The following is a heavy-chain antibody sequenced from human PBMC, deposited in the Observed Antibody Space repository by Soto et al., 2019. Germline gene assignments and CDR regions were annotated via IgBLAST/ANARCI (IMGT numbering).Heavy chain of an antibody. CDR2: ISGSGGST. J-gene: IGHJ3*02. V-gene: IGHV3-23*01. D-gene: IGHD1-26*01. Sequence: SLRLSCAASGFTFSRYARSWVRQAPGKGLEWVSAISGSGGSTYYADSVKGRFTISRDNSKNTLYLQMNSLRAEYTAVYYCAKVRSYRDGFDIWGQGTMVTVSS. CDR3: AKVRSYRDGFDI. CDR1: GFTFSRYA.